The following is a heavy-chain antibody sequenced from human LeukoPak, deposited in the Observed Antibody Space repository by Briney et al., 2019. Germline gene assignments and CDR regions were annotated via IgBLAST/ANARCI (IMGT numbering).Heavy chain of an antibody. V-gene: IGHV3-23*01. CDR2: ISGSGAST. CDR1: GFTFSSYA. D-gene: IGHD2-2*01. Sequence: GGSLRLSCAASGFTFSSYAMNWVRQAPGKGLEWVSGISGSGASTYYADSVKGRFTISRDNSKNTMYLQMSSLRAEDTAVYYCAKDPRYCSSTSCYGGGPYYFDYWGQGTLVTVSS. J-gene: IGHJ4*02. CDR3: AKDPRYCSSTSCYGGGPYYFDY.